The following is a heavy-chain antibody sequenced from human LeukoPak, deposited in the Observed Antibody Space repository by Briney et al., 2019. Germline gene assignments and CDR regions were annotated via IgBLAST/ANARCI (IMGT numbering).Heavy chain of an antibody. V-gene: IGHV4-59*08. D-gene: IGHD3-22*01. J-gene: IGHJ4*02. CDR2: IYYSGST. CDR3: ARQGSSGYYQKGFDY. Sequence: GSLRLSCAASGFTFDDYAMHWIRQPPGKGLEWIGYIYYSGSTNYNPSLKSRVTISVDTSKNQFSLRLSSVTAADTAMYYCARQGSSGYYQKGFDYWGQGTLVTVSS. CDR1: GFTFDDYA.